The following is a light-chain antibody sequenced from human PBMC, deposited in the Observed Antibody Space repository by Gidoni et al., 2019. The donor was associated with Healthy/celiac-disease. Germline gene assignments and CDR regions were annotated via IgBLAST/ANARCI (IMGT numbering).Light chain of an antibody. V-gene: IGKV3-15*01. Sequence: EIPITQPPATLSVSPGERATLSCRASQSVSSNLSWYQQKPGQAPRLLIYGASTRATGIPARFSGSGSGTEFTLTISSLQSEDFAVYYCQQYNNWPPRTFGQGTKVEIK. CDR2: GAS. CDR1: QSVSSN. CDR3: QQYNNWPPRT. J-gene: IGKJ1*01.